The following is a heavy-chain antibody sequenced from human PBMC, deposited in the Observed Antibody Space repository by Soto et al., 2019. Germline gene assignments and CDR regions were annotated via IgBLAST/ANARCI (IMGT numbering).Heavy chain of an antibody. D-gene: IGHD3-16*01. J-gene: IGHJ5*02. Sequence: QVQLVQSGAEVKKPGASVKVSCKASGYTFVNYDISWVRQAPGQGLEWMGWISVYNGNTNYAQKVQGRVTMTTDTSTSTAYMELRSLRSDDTAVYYCARRVVVLTSYWFDPWGQGTLVTVSS. V-gene: IGHV1-18*01. CDR1: GYTFVNYD. CDR2: ISVYNGNT. CDR3: ARRVVVLTSYWFDP.